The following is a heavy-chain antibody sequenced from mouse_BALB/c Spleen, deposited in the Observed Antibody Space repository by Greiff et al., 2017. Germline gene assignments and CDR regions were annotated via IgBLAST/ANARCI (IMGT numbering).Heavy chain of an antibody. CDR1: GDSITSCY. CDR2: ISYSGST. Sequence: VQLKQSGPSLVKPSQTLSLTCSVTGDSITSCYWNWVRKFPGNKLEYMGYISYSGSTYYNPSLKSRISITRDTSKNQYYLQLNSVTTEDTATYYCATYYGSSLYYAMDYWGQGTSVTVSS. D-gene: IGHD1-1*01. V-gene: IGHV3-8*02. J-gene: IGHJ4*01. CDR3: ATYYGSSLYYAMDY.